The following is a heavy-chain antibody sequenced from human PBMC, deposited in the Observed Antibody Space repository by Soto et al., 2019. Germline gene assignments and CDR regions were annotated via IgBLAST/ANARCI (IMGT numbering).Heavy chain of an antibody. V-gene: IGHV1-8*01. CDR2: MNPNSGNT. CDR3: ARERASFYGMDV. Sequence: ASVKVSCKASGYTFTSYDINWVRQATGQGLEWMGWMNPNSGNTGYAQKFQGRVTMTRNTSISTAYMELSSLRSEDTAVYYCARERASFYGMDVWGQGNTVTGS. CDR1: GYTFTSYD. J-gene: IGHJ6*02.